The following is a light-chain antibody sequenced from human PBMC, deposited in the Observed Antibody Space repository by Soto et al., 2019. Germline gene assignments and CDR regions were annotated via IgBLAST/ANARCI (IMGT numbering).Light chain of an antibody. J-gene: IGKJ1*01. CDR2: AAS. V-gene: IGKV1-8*01. CDR1: QGISSY. Sequence: AIRMTQSPSSFSASTGDRVTITCRASQGISSYLAWYQQKPGKAPKLLIYAASTLQSGVPSRFSGSGSGTDFTLTISCLQSEDFATYYCQQYITYPWTFGQGTKVEI. CDR3: QQYITYPWT.